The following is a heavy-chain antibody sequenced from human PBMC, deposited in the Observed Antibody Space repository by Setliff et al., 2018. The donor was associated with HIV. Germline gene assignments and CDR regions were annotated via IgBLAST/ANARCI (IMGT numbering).Heavy chain of an antibody. CDR2: IIPIFGST. CDR1: GGTFSNYA. CDR3: ATELFILVAGHTPTFDY. D-gene: IGHD6-19*01. J-gene: IGHJ4*02. V-gene: IGHV1-69*06. Sequence: SVKVSCKASGGTFSNYAISWVRQAPGQGLEWMGGIIPIFGSTKYAQKFQGRVTITADTSTDTAYMELSSLRSEDTAVYYCATELFILVAGHTPTFDYWGQGTLVTVSS.